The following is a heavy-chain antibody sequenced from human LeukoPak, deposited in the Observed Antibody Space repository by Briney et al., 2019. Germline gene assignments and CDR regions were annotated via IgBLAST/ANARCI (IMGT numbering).Heavy chain of an antibody. J-gene: IGHJ4*02. CDR1: GFTFSSYT. D-gene: IGHD2-8*02. CDR3: ASQGGVGGY. CDR2: IGGSGGST. Sequence: GGSLRLSCAASGFTFSSYTMSWVRQVPGKGLEWVSAIGGSGGSTYYADSVKGRFTISRDNSKNTLSLQMNSLRAEDTALYYCASQGGVGGYWGQGILVTVSS. V-gene: IGHV3-23*01.